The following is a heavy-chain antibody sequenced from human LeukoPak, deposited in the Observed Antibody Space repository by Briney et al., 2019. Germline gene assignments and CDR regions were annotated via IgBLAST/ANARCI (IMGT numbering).Heavy chain of an antibody. V-gene: IGHV3-7*01. CDR3: ARETSTYYDFWSGYWFDP. D-gene: IGHD3-3*01. CDR1: GFTFSNYW. CDR2: MNIDGSEK. J-gene: IGHJ5*02. Sequence: GGSLRLSCAASGFTFSNYWMGWVRQAPGKRLEWVANMNIDGSEKYYADSVKGRFSISRDNARNSVYLQMASLRVEDTAVYYCARETSTYYDFWSGYWFDPWGQGTLVTVSS.